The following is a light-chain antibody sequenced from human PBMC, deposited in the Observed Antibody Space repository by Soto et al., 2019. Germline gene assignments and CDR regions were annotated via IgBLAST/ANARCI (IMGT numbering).Light chain of an antibody. J-gene: IGKJ1*01. CDR1: QSVSSSY. CDR2: GAS. Sequence: EILLTQSPGTLSLSRGERATLSCRASQSVSSSYLAWYQQKPGQAPRLLIYGASSRATGIPDRFSGSGSGTEFTLTISSLQSEDFAVYYCHHYNNWPRTFGQGTKVDIK. CDR3: HHYNNWPRT. V-gene: IGKV3-20*01.